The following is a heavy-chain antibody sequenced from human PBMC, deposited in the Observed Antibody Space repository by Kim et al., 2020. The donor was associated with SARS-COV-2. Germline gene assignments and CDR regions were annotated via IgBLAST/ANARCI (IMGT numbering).Heavy chain of an antibody. CDR3: ARQAGDTGSFYI. V-gene: IGHV5-51*01. CDR2: IYPADSDT. J-gene: IGHJ3*02. Sequence: GESLKISCMGSGYKFINYWIGWVRQMPGKGLEWMGIIYPADSDTRYSPSFQGHVTISVDKSISTAYLQWSSLKASDSGMYYCARQAGDTGSFYIWAQGTMVTVSS. D-gene: IGHD1-26*01. CDR1: GYKFINYW.